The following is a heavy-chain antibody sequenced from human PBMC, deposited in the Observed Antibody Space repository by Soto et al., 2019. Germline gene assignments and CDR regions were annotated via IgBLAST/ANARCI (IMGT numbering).Heavy chain of an antibody. V-gene: IGHV4-30-2*02. Sequence: SETLSLTCAVSGGSISSGGYSWSWIRQPPGKGLEWIGYIYHSGSTYYNPSLKSRVTISVDRSKNQFSLKLSSVTAADTAVYYCARVMGATVRRAFDIWGQGKMVTVSS. CDR1: GGSISSGGYS. CDR3: ARVMGATVRRAFDI. D-gene: IGHD1-26*01. CDR2: IYHSGST. J-gene: IGHJ3*02.